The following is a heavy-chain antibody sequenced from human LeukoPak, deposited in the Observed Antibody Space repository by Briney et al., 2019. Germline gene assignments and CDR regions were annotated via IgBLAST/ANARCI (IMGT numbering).Heavy chain of an antibody. CDR2: ISYDGSNK. V-gene: IGHV3-30-3*01. J-gene: IGHJ4*02. Sequence: GRSLRLSCAASGFTFSSYAMHWVRQAPGKGLEWVAVISYDGSNKYYADSVKGRFTISRDNSKNTLYLQMNSLRAEGTAVYYCARDYIAAVDYWGQGTLVTVSS. CDR1: GFTFSSYA. D-gene: IGHD6-13*01. CDR3: ARDYIAAVDY.